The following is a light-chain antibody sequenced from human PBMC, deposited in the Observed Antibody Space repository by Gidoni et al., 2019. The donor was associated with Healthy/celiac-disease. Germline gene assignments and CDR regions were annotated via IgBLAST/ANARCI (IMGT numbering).Light chain of an antibody. Sequence: QSVLTQPPSASGTPGQRVTISCSGSSSNIGSNYVYWYQQLPGTAPKLLIYRNNQRPSGVPDRFSGSKSGNSASLAISGHRSEDEADYYCAAWDDSLSVLFGGGTKLTVL. CDR1: SSNIGSNY. J-gene: IGLJ2*01. CDR2: RNN. CDR3: AAWDDSLSVL. V-gene: IGLV1-47*01.